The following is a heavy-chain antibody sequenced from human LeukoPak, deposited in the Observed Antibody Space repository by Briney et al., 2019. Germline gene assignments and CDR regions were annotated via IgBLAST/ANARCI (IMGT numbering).Heavy chain of an antibody. CDR2: IKQDGSEK. CDR3: ARDSAGNDY. J-gene: IGHJ4*02. D-gene: IGHD6-13*01. Sequence: GGSLRLSCAVSGFTFSTYWMSWVRQAPGKGLEWVANIKQDGSEKYYVDSVKGRFTISRDNAKNSLYLQMNSLRAEDTAMYYCARDSAGNDYWGQGTLVTVSS. CDR1: GFTFSTYW. V-gene: IGHV3-7*01.